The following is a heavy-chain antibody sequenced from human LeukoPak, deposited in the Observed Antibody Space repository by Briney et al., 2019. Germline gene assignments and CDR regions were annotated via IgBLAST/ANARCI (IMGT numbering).Heavy chain of an antibody. CDR2: ISGSGGST. J-gene: IGHJ6*02. CDR3: AKDGVYSSSWYFYYYYGMDV. CDR1: GFAFSTYA. Sequence: SGGSLRLSCAASGFAFSTYAMSWVRRAPGKGLEWVSAISGSGGSTYYADSVKGRFTISRDNSKNTLYLQMNSLRAEDTAVYYCAKDGVYSSSWYFYYYYGMDVWGQGTTVTVSS. V-gene: IGHV3-23*01. D-gene: IGHD6-13*01.